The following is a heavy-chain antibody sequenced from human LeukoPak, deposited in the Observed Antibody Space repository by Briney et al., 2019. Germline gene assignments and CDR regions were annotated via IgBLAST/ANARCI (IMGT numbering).Heavy chain of an antibody. Sequence: SETLSLTCSVSGVSISSSSYYWGWIRQPPGKGLEWIGSIYYSGSTYYNPSLKSRVTISVDTSKNQFSLKLSSVTAADTAVYYCARVSDYYDSSGYYSFPFDYWGQGTLVTVSS. CDR1: GVSISSSSYY. V-gene: IGHV4-39*07. CDR2: IYYSGST. CDR3: ARVSDYYDSSGYYSFPFDY. D-gene: IGHD3-22*01. J-gene: IGHJ4*02.